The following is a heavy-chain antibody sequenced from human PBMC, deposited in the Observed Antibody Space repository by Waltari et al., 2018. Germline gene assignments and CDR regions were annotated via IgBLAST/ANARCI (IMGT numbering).Heavy chain of an antibody. Sequence: EVQLVESGGGLVQPGRSLRLSCAAYGFTFDDYAMHWVRQAPGKGLEWVSGISWNSGSIGYADSVKGRFTISRDNAKNSLYLQMNSLRAEDTALYYCAKDIANEPGIADGWGQGTLVTVSS. CDR3: AKDIANEPGIADG. CDR2: ISWNSGSI. J-gene: IGHJ4*02. V-gene: IGHV3-9*01. D-gene: IGHD6-13*01. CDR1: GFTFDDYA.